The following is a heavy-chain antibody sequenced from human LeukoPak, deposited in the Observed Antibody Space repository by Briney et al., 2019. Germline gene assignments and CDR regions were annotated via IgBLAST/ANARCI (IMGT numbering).Heavy chain of an antibody. CDR3: ARAPTTYCLSTSCQPYFDY. V-gene: IGHV4-59*12. Sequence: SETLSLTCTVSGGSISSYYWSWIRQPPGKGLEWIGYIYYGGSTNYNPSLKSRVTISVDTSKNQFSLKLSSVTAADTAVYFCARAPTTYCLSTSCQPYFDYWGQGILVTVSS. J-gene: IGHJ4*02. D-gene: IGHD2-2*01. CDR1: GGSISSYY. CDR2: IYYGGST.